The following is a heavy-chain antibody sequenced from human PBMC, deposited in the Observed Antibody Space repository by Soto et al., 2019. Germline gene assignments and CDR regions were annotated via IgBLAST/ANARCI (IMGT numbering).Heavy chain of an antibody. J-gene: IGHJ4*02. CDR2: MNPNTGST. D-gene: IGHD6-13*01. CDR1: GYTFNTYD. Sequence: QVQLVQSGAEVKKPGASVKVSCKASGYTFNTYDIEWVRLATGQGLEWMGSMNPNTGSTDYAQKFQGRVTMTMTTSISTAYLELSSLRSEDKAIYDCARTMGGIAAAGSDFWGQGTLVTVSA. CDR3: ARTMGGIAAAGSDF. V-gene: IGHV1-8*01.